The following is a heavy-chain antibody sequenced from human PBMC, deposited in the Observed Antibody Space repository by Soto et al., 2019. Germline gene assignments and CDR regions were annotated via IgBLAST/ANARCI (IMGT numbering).Heavy chain of an antibody. Sequence: QVQLQPWGAGLLKPSETLSLTCAVNGGSFTGYYCSWVRQPPGKGLEWIGEVKDGGVTNYSPSLRSRVTISSDAPKKQFSLKVTSVTAADTAVYYCTRGQEGVVATHWDQGTLVTVSS. J-gene: IGHJ4*02. CDR3: TRGQEGVVATH. CDR1: GGSFTGYY. CDR2: VKDGGVT. V-gene: IGHV4-34*01. D-gene: IGHD5-12*01.